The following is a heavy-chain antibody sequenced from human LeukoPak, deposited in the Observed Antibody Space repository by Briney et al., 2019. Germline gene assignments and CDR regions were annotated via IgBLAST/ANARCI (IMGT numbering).Heavy chain of an antibody. Sequence: GGSLRLSCGVSGFNFNDAWMSWVRQTPGKGLEWVGRLKSRRGGQTADYSAAVKGRFTVSRDDSKNMLFLQMNSLEIEDTAVYFCCWEQDVSFGRRLEHWGQGTLVTVAS. CDR3: CWEQDVSFGRRLEH. J-gene: IGHJ5*02. D-gene: IGHD1-26*01. CDR1: GFNFNDAW. CDR2: LKSRRGGQTA. V-gene: IGHV3-15*01.